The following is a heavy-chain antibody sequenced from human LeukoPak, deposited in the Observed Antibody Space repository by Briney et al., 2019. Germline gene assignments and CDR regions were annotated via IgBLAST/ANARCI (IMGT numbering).Heavy chain of an antibody. CDR2: ISGSGGST. J-gene: IGHJ3*02. Sequence: PGGSLRLSCAASGFTFSSYAMSWVRQAPGKGLEWVSAISGSGGSTYYADSVKGRFTISRDNSKNTLYLQMNSLRAEDTAVYYCAKRGYYDSSAQGAFDIWGQGAIVTVSS. CDR1: GFTFSSYA. V-gene: IGHV3-23*01. D-gene: IGHD3-22*01. CDR3: AKRGYYDSSAQGAFDI.